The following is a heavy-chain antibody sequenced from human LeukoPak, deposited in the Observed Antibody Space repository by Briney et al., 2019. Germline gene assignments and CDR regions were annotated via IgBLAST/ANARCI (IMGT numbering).Heavy chain of an antibody. D-gene: IGHD5-12*01. V-gene: IGHV4-4*07. J-gene: IGHJ6*03. CDR2: IYTSGST. Sequence: SETLSLTCTVSGGSISSYYWSWIRQPAGKGLEWIGRIYTSGSTNYNPSLKSRVTMSVDTSKNQFSLKLSSVTAADTAVYYCARDSSGLTDYYYMDVWGKGTTVTVSS. CDR1: GGSISSYY. CDR3: ARDSSGLTDYYYMDV.